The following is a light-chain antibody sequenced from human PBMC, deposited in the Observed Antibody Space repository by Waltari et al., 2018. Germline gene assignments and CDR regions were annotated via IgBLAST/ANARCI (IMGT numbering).Light chain of an antibody. CDR3: EQHYTTPLT. J-gene: IGKJ4*01. CDR2: AAS. CDR1: QGISNS. Sequence: DIQMTQSPSSLSASVGDRVTITCRASQGISNSLAWYLQKPGKAPKLLLYAASILESEVRSRCSGSGCGTDYALTITSLQHCDFGTYYCEQHYTTPLTLGGETEVE. V-gene: IGKV1-NL1*01.